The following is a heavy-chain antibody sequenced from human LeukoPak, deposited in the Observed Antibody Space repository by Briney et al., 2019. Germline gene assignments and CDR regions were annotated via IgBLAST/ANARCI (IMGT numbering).Heavy chain of an antibody. CDR3: ARHSMVRGVIITGMNV. J-gene: IGHJ6*02. CDR1: GGSISSYY. CDR2: IYYSGST. D-gene: IGHD3-10*01. V-gene: IGHV4-59*08. Sequence: SETLSLTCTVSGGSISSYYWSWIRQPPGKGLEWIGYIYYSGSTNYNPSLKSRVTISVDTSKNQFSLKLSSVTAADTAVYYCARHSMVRGVIITGMNVWGQGTTVTVSS.